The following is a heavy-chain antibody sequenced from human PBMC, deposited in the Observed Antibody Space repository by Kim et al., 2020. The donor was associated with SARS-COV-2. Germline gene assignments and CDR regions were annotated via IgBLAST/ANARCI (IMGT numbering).Heavy chain of an antibody. D-gene: IGHD2-15*01. V-gene: IGHV4-61*08. Sequence: SETLSLTCIVSGCSVSSGGYYWSWIRQPPGKGLEWLGYVFDSGSTNYNPSLKSRVTISLDTSKNQFSLRLNSVTTADTAVYYCARGSGNCSGGTCFYFDYWGQGTLVTVSS. CDR3: ARGSGNCSGGTCFYFDY. CDR2: VFDSGST. CDR1: GCSVSSGGYY. J-gene: IGHJ4*02.